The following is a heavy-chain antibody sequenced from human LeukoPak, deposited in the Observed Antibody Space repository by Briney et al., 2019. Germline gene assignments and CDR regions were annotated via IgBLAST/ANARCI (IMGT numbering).Heavy chain of an antibody. V-gene: IGHV4-39*01. CDR1: GGSISSSSYY. CDR2: IYYSGST. Sequence: SETLSLTCTVSGGSISSSSYYWGWIRQPPGKGLEWIGSIYYSGSTYYNPSLKSRVTISVDTSKNQFSLKLSSVTAADTAVYYCARLKELKNFDYWGQGTLVTVSS. J-gene: IGHJ4*02. D-gene: IGHD1-7*01. CDR3: ARLKELKNFDY.